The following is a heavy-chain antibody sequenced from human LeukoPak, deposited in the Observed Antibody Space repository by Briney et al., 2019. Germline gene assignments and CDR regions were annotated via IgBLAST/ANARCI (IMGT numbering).Heavy chain of an antibody. CDR1: GGSFSGYY. CDR3: ARGRYSGSYGKVFDH. Sequence: SETLSLTCAVYGGSFSGYYWSWIRQPPGKGLEWIGEINHSGSTNYNPSLKSRVTISVDTSKNQFSLKLSSVTAADTAVYYCARGRYSGSYGKVFDHWGQGTLVPVSS. D-gene: IGHD1-26*01. CDR2: INHSGST. V-gene: IGHV4-34*01. J-gene: IGHJ4*02.